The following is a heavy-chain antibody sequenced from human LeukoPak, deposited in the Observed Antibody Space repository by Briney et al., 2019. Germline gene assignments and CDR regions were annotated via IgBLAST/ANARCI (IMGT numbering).Heavy chain of an antibody. CDR1: GYSISSGYY. CDR2: IYHSGSI. CDR3: ACVGGPLARDKFDY. Sequence: SETLSLTRSVSGYSISSGYYWGWIRQPPGKGLEWIANIYHSGSIYYNPSLKSRVTISVDTSKNQLSLKLSSVAAADTAVYYCACVGGPLARDKFDYWGQGTLVTVSS. J-gene: IGHJ4*02. V-gene: IGHV4-38-2*02. D-gene: IGHD3-10*01.